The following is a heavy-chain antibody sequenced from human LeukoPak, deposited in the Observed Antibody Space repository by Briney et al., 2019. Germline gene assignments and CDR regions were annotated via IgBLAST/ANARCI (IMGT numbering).Heavy chain of an antibody. Sequence: VASVKVSCKASGGTFSSYAISWVRQAPGQGLEWMGGIIPIFGTANYAQKFKGRVTITADESTSTAYMELSSLRSEDTAVYYCAREYYYGSGTPGYWGQGTLVTVSS. CDR2: IIPIFGTA. CDR3: AREYYYGSGTPGY. J-gene: IGHJ4*02. D-gene: IGHD3-10*01. CDR1: GGTFSSYA. V-gene: IGHV1-69*13.